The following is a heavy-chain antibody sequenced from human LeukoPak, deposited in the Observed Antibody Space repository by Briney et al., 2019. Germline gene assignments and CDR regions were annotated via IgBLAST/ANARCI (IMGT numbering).Heavy chain of an antibody. V-gene: IGHV3-48*01. J-gene: IGHJ5*01. Sequence: GGSLRLSCAASGFTFTSYSMVWVRQAPGKGLEWISYIRFGSDSIFYADSVKGRFTISRDYAKNSLYLLMNSLRAADTAVYYCATAGSTFRSDWFVFWGQGTLVTVSS. CDR3: ATAGSTFRSDWFVF. D-gene: IGHD1-14*01. CDR2: IRFGSDSI. CDR1: GFTFTSYS.